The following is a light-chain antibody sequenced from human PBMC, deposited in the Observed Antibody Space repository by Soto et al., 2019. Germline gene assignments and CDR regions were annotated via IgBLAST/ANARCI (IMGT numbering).Light chain of an antibody. Sequence: QPVLTQSPSASASLGASVKLTCTLSSGHSSYAIAWHQQQPEKGPRYLMKLNSDDSHSKGDGIPDRFSGSSSGAERYLTISSLQSEDEADYYCQTWGTDIVIFGGGTKLTVL. CDR1: SGHSSYA. CDR2: LNSDDSH. CDR3: QTWGTDIVI. J-gene: IGLJ2*01. V-gene: IGLV4-69*01.